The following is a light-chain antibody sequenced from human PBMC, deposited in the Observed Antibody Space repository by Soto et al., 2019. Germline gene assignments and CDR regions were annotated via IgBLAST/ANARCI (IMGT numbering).Light chain of an antibody. CDR1: QSISVH. CDR2: AAS. Sequence: DIQMTQSPSSLSASVGDTVTITCRASQSISVHLNWYQQKPGKVPKLLIYAASNLHSGVPSRFSGSGSETDFVLTISSLQPEDFATYYCQQSFITPYTFGQGTRLEIK. V-gene: IGKV1-39*01. J-gene: IGKJ2*01. CDR3: QQSFITPYT.